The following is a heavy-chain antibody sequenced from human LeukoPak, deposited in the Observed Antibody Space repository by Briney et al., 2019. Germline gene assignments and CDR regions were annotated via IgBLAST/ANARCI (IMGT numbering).Heavy chain of an antibody. CDR1: GFPLSSYG. V-gene: IGHV3-23*01. D-gene: IGHD4-23*01. J-gene: IGHJ5*02. CDR2: ISGSGGST. CDR3: AKLGFYGGNSWFDP. Sequence: GGSLRLSCAASGFPLSSYGMSWVRQAPGKGLEWVSAISGSGGSTYYADSVKGRFTISRDNSKNTLYLQMNSLRAEDTAVYYCAKLGFYGGNSWFDPWGQGTLVTVSS.